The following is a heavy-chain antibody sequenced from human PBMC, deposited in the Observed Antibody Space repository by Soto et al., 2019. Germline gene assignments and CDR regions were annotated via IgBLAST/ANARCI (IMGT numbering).Heavy chain of an antibody. J-gene: IGHJ6*03. Sequence: PGESLKISCKGSGYSFTSYWIGWVRQMPGKGLEWMGIIYPGDSDTRYSPSFQGQVTISADKSISTAYLQWSSLKASDTAMYYCARHILGTASEELRFWEWSSSYYYYYMDVWGKGTTVTVSS. CDR1: GYSFTSYW. CDR3: ARHILGTASEELRFWEWSSSYYYYYMDV. D-gene: IGHD3-3*01. V-gene: IGHV5-51*01. CDR2: IYPGDSDT.